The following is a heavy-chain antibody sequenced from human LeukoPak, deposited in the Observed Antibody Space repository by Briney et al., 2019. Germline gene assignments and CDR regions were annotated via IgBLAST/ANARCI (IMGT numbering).Heavy chain of an antibody. CDR1: GFTFSSYG. D-gene: IGHD3-9*01. Sequence: GGSLRLSCAASGFTFSSYGMHWVRQAPGKGLEWVAFIRYDGSNKYYADSVKGRFTISRDNSKNTLYLQMNSLRAEDTAVYYCARETYDILTGYYNQLDYWGQGTLVTVSS. CDR2: IRYDGSNK. J-gene: IGHJ4*02. V-gene: IGHV3-30*02. CDR3: ARETYDILTGYYNQLDY.